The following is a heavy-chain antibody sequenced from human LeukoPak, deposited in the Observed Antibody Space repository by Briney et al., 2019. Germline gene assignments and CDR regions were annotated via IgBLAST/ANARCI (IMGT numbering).Heavy chain of an antibody. CDR1: GFTFSSYA. J-gene: IGHJ4*02. D-gene: IGHD2-15*01. Sequence: PGGSLRLSCAASGFTFSSYAMSWVPQAPGKGLEWVSTIRIRGDSTYYADSVKGRFTISRDNSKNTLYLQMNSLRAEDTAVYYCAKKAYCSGGSCYPHAGLDYWGQGTLVTLSS. CDR3: AKKAYCSGGSCYPHAGLDY. V-gene: IGHV3-23*01. CDR2: IRIRGDST.